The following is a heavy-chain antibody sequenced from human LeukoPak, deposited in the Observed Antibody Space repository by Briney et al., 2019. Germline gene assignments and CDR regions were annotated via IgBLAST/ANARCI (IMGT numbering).Heavy chain of an antibody. D-gene: IGHD2-2*01. V-gene: IGHV4-39*01. Sequence: KPSETLSLTCTVSGGSISSSSYYWGWIRQPPGKGLEWIGSTYYSGSTYYNPSLKSRVTISVDTSKNQFSLKLSSVTAADTAVYYCASPNIVVVPAAYTYDIWGQGTMVTVSS. CDR2: TYYSGST. CDR3: ASPNIVVVPAAYTYDI. CDR1: GGSISSSSYY. J-gene: IGHJ3*02.